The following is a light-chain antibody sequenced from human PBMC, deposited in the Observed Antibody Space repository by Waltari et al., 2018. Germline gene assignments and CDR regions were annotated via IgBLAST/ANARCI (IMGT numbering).Light chain of an antibody. J-gene: IGLJ1*01. CDR2: RNN. CDR3: AAWDDSLRGAV. CDR1: PSNIGSNY. Sequence: QSVLTQPPSASGTPGQRVTLSCSGSPSNIGSNYVSWYQHLPGMAPKLLISRNNQRPSGVSDRFSASKSGTSASLATSGLRSDDEAEYYCAAWDDSLRGAVFGTGTKVSVL. V-gene: IGLV1-47*01.